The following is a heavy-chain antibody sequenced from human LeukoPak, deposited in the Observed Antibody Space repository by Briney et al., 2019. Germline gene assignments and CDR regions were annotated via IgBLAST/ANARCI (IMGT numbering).Heavy chain of an antibody. J-gene: IGHJ2*01. D-gene: IGHD3/OR15-3a*01. CDR1: GFTFSSHG. CDR3: AKDWTGTKPFDL. CDR2: ISPSGGIT. Sequence: DPGGSLRLSCAASGFTFSSHGMNWVRQAPGKGLEWVSGISPSGGITYYTDSVKGRFTISRDNSKNTVSLQMNSLRGEDTAVYYCAKDWTGTKPFDLWGRGTLVTVSS. V-gene: IGHV3-23*01.